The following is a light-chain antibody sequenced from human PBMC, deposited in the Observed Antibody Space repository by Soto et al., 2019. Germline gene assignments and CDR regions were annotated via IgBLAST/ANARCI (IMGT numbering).Light chain of an antibody. CDR1: QSISSW. CDR2: KAS. Sequence: DIQLTQSPSTLSASVGDRVNITCRASQSISSWLAWYQHKPGKAPNLLIYKASTLESGVPSRFSGSGSGTEFTLTVSSLQPDDFATYYCQQYDSYPLTFGGGTKVEIK. J-gene: IGKJ4*01. CDR3: QQYDSYPLT. V-gene: IGKV1-5*03.